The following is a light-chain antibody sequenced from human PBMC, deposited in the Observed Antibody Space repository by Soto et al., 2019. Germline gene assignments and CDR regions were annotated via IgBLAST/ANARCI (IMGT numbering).Light chain of an antibody. CDR3: HQRQSWPRT. CDR2: QTS. J-gene: IGKJ1*01. Sequence: VSTQSPATLSSLPGAIVNLSCRASQYINTRLAWYQHRPGQSPRLLIYQTSLRAAGIPARFSASGSGTDFTLTISDVQPEDFALYYCHQRQSWPRTFGQGTKVDIK. CDR1: QYINTR. V-gene: IGKV3-11*01.